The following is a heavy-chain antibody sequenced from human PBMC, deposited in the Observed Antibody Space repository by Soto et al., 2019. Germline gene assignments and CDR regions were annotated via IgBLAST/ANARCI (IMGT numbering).Heavy chain of an antibody. CDR2: IHNGRTT. Sequence: QVQLQESGPGLVKPSETLSLTCTVSGDSLTRNYWSWIRQSPGKGLEWLAFIHNGRTTNYNPSLVGRVSISVHTSKSQLSLNLNSVTAADTAVYYCARTLSGGFDYWGQGTRVTVSS. J-gene: IGHJ4*02. CDR3: ARTLSGGFDY. CDR1: GDSLTRNY. V-gene: IGHV4-59*01.